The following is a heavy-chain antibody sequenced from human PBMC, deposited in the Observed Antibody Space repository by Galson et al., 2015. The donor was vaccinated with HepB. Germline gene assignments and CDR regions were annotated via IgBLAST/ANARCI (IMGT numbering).Heavy chain of an antibody. Sequence: SLRLSCAASGFTFDDYAMHWVRQAPGKGLEWVSGISWNSGSIGYADSVKGRFTISRDNAKNSLYLQMNSLRAEDTALYYCAKAYCSSTSCYKDYWGQGTLVTVSS. CDR3: AKAYCSSTSCYKDY. CDR2: ISWNSGSI. CDR1: GFTFDDYA. V-gene: IGHV3-9*01. J-gene: IGHJ4*02. D-gene: IGHD2-2*02.